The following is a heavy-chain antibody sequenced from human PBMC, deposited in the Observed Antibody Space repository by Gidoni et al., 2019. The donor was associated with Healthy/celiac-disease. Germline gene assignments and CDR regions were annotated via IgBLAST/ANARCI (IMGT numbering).Heavy chain of an antibody. Sequence: QVQLVESGGGVVQPGRSLRLSCAASGFTFSSYGMPWVRQAPGKGLEWVAVISYDGSNKYYADSVKGRFTISRDNSKNTLYLQMNSLRAEDTAVYYCAKDSAVAMTTALDYWGQGTLVTVSS. CDR3: AKDSAVAMTTALDY. V-gene: IGHV3-30*18. D-gene: IGHD4-4*01. CDR2: ISYDGSNK. CDR1: GFTFSSYG. J-gene: IGHJ4*02.